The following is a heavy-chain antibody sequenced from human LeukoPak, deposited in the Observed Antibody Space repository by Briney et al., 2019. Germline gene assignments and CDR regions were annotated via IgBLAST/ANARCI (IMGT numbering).Heavy chain of an antibody. CDR3: ARESEVRSRYYFDY. CDR2: ISYDGSNK. D-gene: IGHD4/OR15-4a*01. J-gene: IGHJ4*02. V-gene: IGHV3-30*04. Sequence: GGSLRLSCAASGFTFSSYAMHWVRQAPGKGLEWVAVISYDGSNKYYADSVKGRFTISRDNSKNTLYLQMNSLRAEDTAVYYCARESEVRSRYYFDYWGQGALVTVSS. CDR1: GFTFSSYA.